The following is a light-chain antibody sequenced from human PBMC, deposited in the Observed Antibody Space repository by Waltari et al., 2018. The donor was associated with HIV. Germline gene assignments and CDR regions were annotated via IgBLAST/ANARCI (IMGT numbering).Light chain of an antibody. J-gene: IGLJ1*01. CDR1: SSDVGSYTL. Sequence: QSALTQPASVSGSPGQSITISCTGTSSDVGSYTLVSWYQHHPGQAPKLMMYEISKRPSGVSNRFSGSKSGNTASLTISGLQTEDEADYYCCSYAYSTTYVFGTGTKVTVL. CDR2: EIS. CDR3: CSYAYSTTYV. V-gene: IGLV2-23*02.